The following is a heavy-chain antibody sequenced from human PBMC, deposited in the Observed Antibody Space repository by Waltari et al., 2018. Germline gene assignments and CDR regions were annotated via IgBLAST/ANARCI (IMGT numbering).Heavy chain of an antibody. J-gene: IGHJ4*02. V-gene: IGHV4-34*01. Sequence: QVQLQQWGAGLLKPSETLSLTCAVYGGSFSCDYWSLIRQHPGKGLEWIGEINHSGSTNYNPSLKSRVTISVDTSKNQFSLKLSSVTAADTAVYYCARGGRYYGSGSYYNAKGWFDYWGQGTLVTVSS. CDR3: ARGGRYYGSGSYYNAKGWFDY. D-gene: IGHD3-10*01. CDR2: INHSGST. CDR1: GGSFSCDY.